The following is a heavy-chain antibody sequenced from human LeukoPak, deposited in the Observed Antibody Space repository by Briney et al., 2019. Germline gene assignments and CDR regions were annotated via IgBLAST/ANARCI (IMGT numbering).Heavy chain of an antibody. CDR2: VQDGSDK. V-gene: IGHV3-7*05. D-gene: IGHD3-10*01. CDR1: GFTFSSYC. J-gene: IGHJ6*02. CDR3: ARDRGDPDYYYYGMDV. Sequence: PGGSLRLSCVASGFTFSSYCMSWVRQAPGKGLEWVANVQDGSDKYYVDSVKGRFTISRDNAKNSLYLQMNSLRAEDTAVYYCARDRGDPDYYYYGMDVWGQGTTVTVSS.